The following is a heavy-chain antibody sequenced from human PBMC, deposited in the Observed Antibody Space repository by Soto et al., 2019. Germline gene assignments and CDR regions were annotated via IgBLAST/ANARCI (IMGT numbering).Heavy chain of an antibody. D-gene: IGHD6-6*01. CDR1: GGSISSGGYY. J-gene: IGHJ6*02. CDR2: IYYSGST. Sequence: SETLSLTCTVSGGSISSGGYYWSWIRQHPGKGLEWIGYIYYSGSTYYNPSLKSRVTISVDTSKNQFSLKLSSVTAADTAVYFCAIRVLVDSSSSRRYYGMDVWGQGTTVTVSS. V-gene: IGHV4-31*03. CDR3: AIRVLVDSSSSRRYYGMDV.